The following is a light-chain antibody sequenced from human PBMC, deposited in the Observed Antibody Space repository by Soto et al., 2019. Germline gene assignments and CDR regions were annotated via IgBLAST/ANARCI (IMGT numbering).Light chain of an antibody. Sequence: DIQMTQSPSSLSASVGDRVAITCRASQSISTDLDWYQQKPGKAPKLLIYAASNLQSGVPSRFSGSGSGTDFSLTIISRQSEDFATYYCQVNYSTPTWTFGQGTKVDIK. V-gene: IGKV1-39*01. CDR2: AAS. CDR3: QVNYSTPTWT. CDR1: QSISTD. J-gene: IGKJ1*01.